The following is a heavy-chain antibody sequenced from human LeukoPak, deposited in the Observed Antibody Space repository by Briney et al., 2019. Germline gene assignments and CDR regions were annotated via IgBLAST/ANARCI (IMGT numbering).Heavy chain of an antibody. CDR1: GGSFSGYY. J-gene: IGHJ4*02. Sequence: SETLSLTCAVYGGSFSGYYWSWIRQPPGKGLEWIGEINHSGSTNYNPSLKSRVTISVDTSKNQFSLKLSSVTAADTAVYYCARAGGYSYGYDDYWGQGTLVTVSS. CDR3: ARAGGYSYGYDDY. CDR2: INHSGST. D-gene: IGHD5-18*01. V-gene: IGHV4-34*01.